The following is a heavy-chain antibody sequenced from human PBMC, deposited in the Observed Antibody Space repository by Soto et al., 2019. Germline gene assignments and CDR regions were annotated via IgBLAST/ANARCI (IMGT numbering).Heavy chain of an antibody. CDR2: IIPIFGTA. J-gene: IGHJ5*02. D-gene: IGHD4-4*01. CDR1: GGTFSSYA. Sequence: QVQLAQSGAEVKKPGSSVKVSCKASGGTFSSYAISWVRQAPGQGLEWMGGIIPIFGTANYAQKFQGRVTITAAEPPSTAYMELSSLRSEDTAVYYCASHNSSNLNWFDPWGQGTLVTVSS. CDR3: ASHNSSNLNWFDP. V-gene: IGHV1-69*12.